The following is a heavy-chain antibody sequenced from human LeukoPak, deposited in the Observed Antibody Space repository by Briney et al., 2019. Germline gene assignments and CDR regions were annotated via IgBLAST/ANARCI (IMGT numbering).Heavy chain of an antibody. CDR3: ARVAAAGQGYFQH. V-gene: IGHV4-30-2*01. J-gene: IGHJ1*01. Sequence: PSQTLSLTCTVSGGSISSGGYYWSWIRQPPGKGLEWIGYIYHSGSTYYNPSLKSRVTISVDRSKNQFSLKLSSVTAADTAVYYCARVAAAGQGYFQHWGQGTLVTVSS. D-gene: IGHD6-13*01. CDR1: GGSISSGGYY. CDR2: IYHSGST.